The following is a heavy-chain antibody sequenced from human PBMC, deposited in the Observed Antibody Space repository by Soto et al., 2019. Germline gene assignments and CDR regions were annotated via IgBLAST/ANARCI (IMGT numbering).Heavy chain of an antibody. CDR2: ISYDGSNK. V-gene: IGHV3-30*03. D-gene: IGHD6-13*01. CDR3: ASWGRIASPSDDGSQAHYDY. CDR1: GFIISSYG. Sequence: QVQLVESGGGVVQPGRSLRLSCAASGFIISSYGMHWVRQAPGKGLEWLAVISYDGSNKFYGDSVKGRFTISRDNSKNTLYLQVNSLRAEDMGVYYGASWGRIASPSDDGSQAHYDYWGQGTLVTVSS. J-gene: IGHJ4*01.